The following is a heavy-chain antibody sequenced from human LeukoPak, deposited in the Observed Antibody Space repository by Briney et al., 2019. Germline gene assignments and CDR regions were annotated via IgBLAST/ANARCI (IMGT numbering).Heavy chain of an antibody. V-gene: IGHV4-59*01. CDR1: GGSISPYY. CDR2: VHFTGRT. Sequence: PSETLSLTCTVSGGSISPYYWSWIRQSPGKGLEWIGCVHFTGRTNYNPSLQSRVTISVDTSKSHFSLNLSSVTAADTAMYYCARGTGRYCGSTTCYGGYFDYWGQGSLVTVSS. D-gene: IGHD2-2*01. CDR3: ARGTGRYCGSTTCYGGYFDY. J-gene: IGHJ4*02.